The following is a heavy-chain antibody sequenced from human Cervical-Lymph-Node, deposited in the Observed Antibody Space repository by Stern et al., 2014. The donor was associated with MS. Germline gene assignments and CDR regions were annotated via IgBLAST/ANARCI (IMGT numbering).Heavy chain of an antibody. D-gene: IGHD3-3*01. CDR3: AKDRRFTNWFDP. CDR1: GFTFSSYA. J-gene: IGHJ5*02. Sequence: VQLVESGGGVVQPGRSLRLSCAASGFTFSSYAMHWVCQAPGKGLEWVAVISYDGSNKYYADSVKGRFTISRDNSKNTLYLQMNSLRAEDTAVYYCAKDRRFTNWFDPWGQGTLVTVSS. V-gene: IGHV3-30*18. CDR2: ISYDGSNK.